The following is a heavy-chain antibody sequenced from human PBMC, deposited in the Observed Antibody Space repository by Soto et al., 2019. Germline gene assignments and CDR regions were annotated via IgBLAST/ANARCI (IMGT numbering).Heavy chain of an antibody. CDR3: VKGLALMAEN. D-gene: IGHD2-21*01. CDR1: GFSFSTHV. J-gene: IGHJ4*02. V-gene: IGHV3-30*18. Sequence: GGSLRLSCIHPGFSFSTHVMDWERQAPGKGLEWVARILYDGSKEYYADSVKGRLTSSRDNSRNTLFIKMDSLRVEDTATYYCVKGLALMAENWGQGT. CDR2: ILYDGSKE.